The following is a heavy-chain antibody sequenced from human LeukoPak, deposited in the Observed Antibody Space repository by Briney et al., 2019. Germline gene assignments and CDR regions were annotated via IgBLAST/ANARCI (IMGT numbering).Heavy chain of an antibody. CDR1: GFTFSNYA. D-gene: IGHD3-9*01. J-gene: IGHJ4*02. CDR2: VTGRGGST. CDR3: AKWGDFDILTGYYVSDF. Sequence: GGSLRLSCVASGFTFSNYALSWVRQAPGKRLEWVSAVTGRGGSTYYADSVKGRFTISRDNSRNTLFLQMNSLRAEDTAIYYCAKWGDFDILTGYYVSDFWGQGTLVTVSS. V-gene: IGHV3-23*01.